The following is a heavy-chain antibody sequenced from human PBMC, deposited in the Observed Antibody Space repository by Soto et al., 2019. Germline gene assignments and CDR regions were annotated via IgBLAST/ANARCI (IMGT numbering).Heavy chain of an antibody. CDR2: ISPNSDYF. CDR1: GFSFGDYY. D-gene: IGHD1-1*01. Sequence: QVQLVESGGGLVKPGESLRVSCTASGFSFGDYYMSWIRQAPGKGLEWISYISPNSDYFYYADSVKGRFTVSRDNSKNSLFLQMDNLRAEDTAVYYCAREDLCTTGTCLLLRRKTNYFDYWGPGTQVTVSS. J-gene: IGHJ4*02. V-gene: IGHV3-11*01. CDR3: AREDLCTTGTCLLLRRKTNYFDY.